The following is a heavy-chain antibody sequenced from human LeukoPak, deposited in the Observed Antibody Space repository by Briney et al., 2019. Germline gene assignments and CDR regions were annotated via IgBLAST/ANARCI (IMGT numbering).Heavy chain of an antibody. V-gene: IGHV3-72*01. CDR3: AKEAGTGWFDP. CDR2: TRNKANSYTT. Sequence: GGSLRLSCAASGFTFSDHYMDWVRQAPGKGLEWVGRTRNKANSYTTEYAASVKGRFTISRDDSKNSLYLQMNSLKTEDTAVYYCAKEAGTGWFDPWGQGTLVTVSS. D-gene: IGHD6-13*01. J-gene: IGHJ5*02. CDR1: GFTFSDHY.